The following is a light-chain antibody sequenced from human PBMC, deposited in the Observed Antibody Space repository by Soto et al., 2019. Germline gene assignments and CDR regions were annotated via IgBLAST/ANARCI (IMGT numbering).Light chain of an antibody. Sequence: DIQMTQSPSTLSASVGDRVTITCRASQSISSWLAWYQQKPWKAPKLLIYDASSLESGVPSRFSGSGSGTEFTLTISSLQPDDFATYYCQQYNSYLYTFGQGTKLEIK. CDR1: QSISSW. CDR3: QQYNSYLYT. V-gene: IGKV1-5*01. CDR2: DAS. J-gene: IGKJ2*01.